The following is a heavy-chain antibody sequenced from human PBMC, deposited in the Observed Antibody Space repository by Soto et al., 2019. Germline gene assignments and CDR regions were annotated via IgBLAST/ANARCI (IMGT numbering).Heavy chain of an antibody. Sequence: ASVKVSCKASGYTFTSYAMHWVRQAPGQRLEWMGWINAGNGNTKYSQKFQGRVTITRDTSASTAYMELSSLRSEDTAVYYCARDPTVPTFGGPVWFDHWGQGTLVTVSS. CDR1: GYTFTSYA. CDR2: INAGNGNT. D-gene: IGHD3-10*02. V-gene: IGHV1-3*01. J-gene: IGHJ5*02. CDR3: ARDPTVPTFGGPVWFDH.